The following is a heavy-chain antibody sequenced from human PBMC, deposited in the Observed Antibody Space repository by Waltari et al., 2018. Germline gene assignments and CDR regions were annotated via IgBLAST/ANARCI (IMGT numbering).Heavy chain of an antibody. Sequence: EVQLVESGGGLVKPGGSLRLSCAASGFTFSSYSMNWVRQAPGKVLEWVSSISSSSSYIYYADSGKGRFTISRDNAKNALYLQMNSLRAEDTAVYYCASGSGWHFDYWGQGTLVTVSS. J-gene: IGHJ4*02. D-gene: IGHD6-19*01. CDR1: GFTFSSYS. CDR3: ASGSGWHFDY. V-gene: IGHV3-21*01. CDR2: ISSSSSYI.